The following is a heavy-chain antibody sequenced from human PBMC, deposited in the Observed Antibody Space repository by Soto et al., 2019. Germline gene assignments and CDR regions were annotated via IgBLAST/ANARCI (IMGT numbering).Heavy chain of an antibody. CDR1: GYTFTDYF. Sequence: GASVKVSCKASGYTFTDYFIHWVRQAPGQGFEWMGWINPKSRGTNYAQKFQGRVTMTRDTSNSTAYMELRGLRSDDTAVYYCARVTLKAGNWFDPWGQGTLVT. V-gene: IGHV1-2*02. J-gene: IGHJ5*02. CDR2: INPKSRGT. CDR3: ARVTLKAGNWFDP.